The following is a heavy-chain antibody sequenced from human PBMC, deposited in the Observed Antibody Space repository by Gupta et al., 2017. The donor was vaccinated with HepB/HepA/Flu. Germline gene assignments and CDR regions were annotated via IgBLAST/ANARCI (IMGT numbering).Heavy chain of an antibody. D-gene: IGHD3-10*01. CDR1: GFTFSSNW. J-gene: IGHJ4*02. Sequence: EVQLVESGGALVQPGGSLRLSCAASGFTFSSNWMHWVRQAPGKGLVWVSRINPDGSTISYADSVRGRFTISRDNAKNTLSLQMNSLRAEDTAVYFCVREPNSESTHWGQGTQVTVSS. CDR2: INPDGSTI. V-gene: IGHV3-74*01. CDR3: VREPNSESTH.